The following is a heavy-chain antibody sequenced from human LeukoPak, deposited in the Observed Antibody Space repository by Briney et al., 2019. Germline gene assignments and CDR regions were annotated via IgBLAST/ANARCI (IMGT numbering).Heavy chain of an antibody. V-gene: IGHV3-23*01. CDR1: GFTFSNYA. D-gene: IGHD2-21*02. J-gene: IGHJ4*02. Sequence: GSLRLSCAASGFTFSNYAMSWVRQAPGKGLQWVSAITGSGDSTYYADSVKGRFTISRDNSKNRLYLQMNRLRAEDTAVYYCAKDFVVVPGNVNYFAFWGQGTLVTVSS. CDR3: AKDFVVVPGNVNYFAF. CDR2: ITGSGDST.